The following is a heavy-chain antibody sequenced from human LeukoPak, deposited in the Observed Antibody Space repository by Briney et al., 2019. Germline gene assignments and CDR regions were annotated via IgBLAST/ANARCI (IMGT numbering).Heavy chain of an antibody. CDR1: GGSFSGYY. J-gene: IGHJ4*02. V-gene: IGHV4-34*01. Sequence: SETLSLTCAVYGGSFSGYYWSWIRQPPGKGLEWIGSIYYSGSTYYNPSLKSRVTIPVDTSKNQFSLKLSSVTAADTAVYYCARLTTEEQLGGLDYWGQGTLVTVSS. CDR3: ARLTTEEQLGGLDY. CDR2: IYYSGST. D-gene: IGHD6-6*01.